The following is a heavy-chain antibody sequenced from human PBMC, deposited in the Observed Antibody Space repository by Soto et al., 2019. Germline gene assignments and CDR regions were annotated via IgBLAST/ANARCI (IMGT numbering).Heavy chain of an antibody. CDR2: IYYSGST. J-gene: IGHJ6*02. CDR1: GGSISSGGYY. D-gene: IGHD3-9*01. CDR3: ARENILTGYYNVRYYYYGMDV. Sequence: SETLSLTCTVSGGSISSGGYYWSWIRQHPGKGLEWIGYIYYSGSTYYNPSLKSRVTISVDTSKYQFSLKLSSVTAADTAVYYCARENILTGYYNVRYYYYGMDVWGQGTTVTVSS. V-gene: IGHV4-31*03.